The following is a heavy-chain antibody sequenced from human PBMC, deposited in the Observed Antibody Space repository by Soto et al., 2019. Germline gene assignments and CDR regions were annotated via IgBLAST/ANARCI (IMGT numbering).Heavy chain of an antibody. Sequence: GSLRLSCAASGFIFSSVAMYWVRRAPGKGLEWGSSIRQSGDRSSYADSAKGRFTISRDNSKNTLYLQMNGLRLDDTAVYYCVTAVRTRLDNWG. V-gene: IGHV3-23*01. CDR1: GFIFSSVA. CDR3: VTAVRTRLDN. J-gene: IGHJ3*02. D-gene: IGHD3-10*01. CDR2: IRQSGDRS.